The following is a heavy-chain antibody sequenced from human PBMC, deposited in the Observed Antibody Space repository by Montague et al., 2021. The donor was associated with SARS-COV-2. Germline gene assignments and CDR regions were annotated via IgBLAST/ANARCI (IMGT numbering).Heavy chain of an antibody. V-gene: IGHV4-59*01. J-gene: IGHJ4*02. Sequence: SETLSLTCAVSGGSMSGYYWTWIRQSPGKGLEWIGYVHYTGSTKYNPSLKTRVSLSLDTPKNHFSLHLSSVTAADTAIYFCAGAQNTCFVANCVNYFDVWGQGALVTVSS. CDR3: AGAQNTCFVANCVNYFDV. CDR1: GGSMSGYY. D-gene: IGHD1-1*01. CDR2: VHYTGST.